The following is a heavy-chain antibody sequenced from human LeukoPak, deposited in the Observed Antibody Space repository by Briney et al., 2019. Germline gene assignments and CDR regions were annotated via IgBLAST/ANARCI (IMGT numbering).Heavy chain of an antibody. CDR2: INHSGST. Sequence: KSSETLSLTCAVYGGSFSGYYWSWIRQPPGKGLEWIGEINHSGSTNYNPSLKSRVTISVDTSKNQFSLKLSSVTAADTAVYYCASQPRGYSYGYGYYYMDVWGKGTTVTISS. CDR3: ASQPRGYSYGYGYYYMDV. J-gene: IGHJ6*03. D-gene: IGHD5-18*01. CDR1: GGSFSGYY. V-gene: IGHV4-34*01.